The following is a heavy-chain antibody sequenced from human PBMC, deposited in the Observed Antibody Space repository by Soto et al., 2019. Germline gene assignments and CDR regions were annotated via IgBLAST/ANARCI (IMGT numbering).Heavy chain of an antibody. CDR2: ISGSGGST. CDR1: GFTFGSYA. D-gene: IGHD6-6*01. J-gene: IGHJ6*03. CDR3: AKDAGRQLVHYYMDV. Sequence: GGSLRLSCAASGFTFGSYARCWVRQAPGKGLEWVSAISGSGGSTYYADSVKGRFTISRDNSKNTLYLQMNSLRAEDTAVYYCAKDAGRQLVHYYMDVWGKGTTVTVSS. V-gene: IGHV3-23*01.